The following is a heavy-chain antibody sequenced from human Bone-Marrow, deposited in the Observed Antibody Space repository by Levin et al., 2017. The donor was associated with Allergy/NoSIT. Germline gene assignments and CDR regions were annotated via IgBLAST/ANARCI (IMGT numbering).Heavy chain of an antibody. CDR3: ARVCIVVVTATLPDY. J-gene: IGHJ4*02. D-gene: IGHD2-21*02. V-gene: IGHV3-11*01. CDR2: ISSSGSTI. CDR1: GFTFSDYY. Sequence: GGSLRLSCAASGFTFSDYYMSWIRQAPGKGLEWVSYISSSGSTIYYADSVKGRFTISRDNAKNSLYLQMNSLRAEDTAVYYCARVCIVVVTATLPDYWGQGTLVTVSS.